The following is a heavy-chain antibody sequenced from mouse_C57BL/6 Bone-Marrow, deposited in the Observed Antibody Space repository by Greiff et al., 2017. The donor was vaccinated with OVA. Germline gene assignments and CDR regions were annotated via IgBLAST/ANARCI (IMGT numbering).Heavy chain of an antibody. V-gene: IGHV5-4*01. CDR1: GFTFSSYA. J-gene: IGHJ3*01. Sequence: EVKLVESGGGLVKPGGSLKLSCAASGFTFSSYAMSWVRQTPEQRLEWVATISDGGSYTYYPDNVKGRFTISRDNAKNNLYLQMSHLKSEDTAMYYCGREERWFAYWGQGTLVTVSA. CDR2: ISDGGSYT. CDR3: GREERWFAY.